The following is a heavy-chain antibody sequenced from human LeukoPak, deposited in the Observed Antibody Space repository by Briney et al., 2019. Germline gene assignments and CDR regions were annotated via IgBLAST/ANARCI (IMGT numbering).Heavy chain of an antibody. CDR1: GGSISSYY. D-gene: IGHD3-3*01. Sequence: SETLSLTCTVSGGSISSYYWSWIRQPPGKGLEWIGYNYYSGSTNYNPSLKSRVTISVDTSKNQFSLKLSSVTAADTAVYYCARDTKTGYFDLWGRGTLVTVSS. CDR2: NYYSGST. CDR3: ARDTKTGYFDL. J-gene: IGHJ2*01. V-gene: IGHV4-59*01.